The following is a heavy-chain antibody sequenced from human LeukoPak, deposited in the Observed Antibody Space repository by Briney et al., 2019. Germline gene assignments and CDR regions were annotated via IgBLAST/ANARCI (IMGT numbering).Heavy chain of an antibody. CDR1: GFTFSTYE. V-gene: IGHV3-48*03. D-gene: IGHD1-7*01. CDR2: ISSGGSSI. J-gene: IGHJ4*01. Sequence: GGSLRLSCTAPGFTFSTYEMNCGREALEKGLGWGSYISSGGSSISSEDSVEERFTISRDNAKNSLYLQMSSLRAEDTAVYYCARETGTGGYFDYWGQGTLVTVSS. CDR3: ARETGTGGYFDY.